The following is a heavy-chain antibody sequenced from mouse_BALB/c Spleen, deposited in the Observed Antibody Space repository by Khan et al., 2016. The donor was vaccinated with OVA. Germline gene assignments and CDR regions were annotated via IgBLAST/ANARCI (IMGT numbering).Heavy chain of an antibody. D-gene: IGHD1-1*02. CDR3: ARGGYGSLAY. J-gene: IGHJ3*01. V-gene: IGHV1-54*01. CDR1: GYSFTDYL. CDR2: INPGSGDI. Sequence: QVQLQQSGAELARPGTSVKVSCKASGYSFTDYLIDWVNQRPGQGLEWIGVINPGSGDINYNEHFTGKATLTADKSSSTAYMQLSSLTSDDSAVYFCARGGYGSLAYWGQGTLVTVSA.